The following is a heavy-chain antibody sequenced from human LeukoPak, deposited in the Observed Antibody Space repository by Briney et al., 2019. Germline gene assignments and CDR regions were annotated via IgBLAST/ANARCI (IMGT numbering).Heavy chain of an antibody. V-gene: IGHV3-23*01. CDR3: AKDRASGSYYLGKSHFDY. D-gene: IGHD1-26*01. Sequence: GGSLRLSCAASGITFTNYAMTWVRQAPGKGLEWVSTISGSGGSTYYTDSVKGRFTISRDNSKNTLYLQMDTLRGEDTALYYCAKDRASGSYYLGKSHFDYWGQGTLVTVSS. CDR1: GITFTNYA. J-gene: IGHJ4*02. CDR2: ISGSGGST.